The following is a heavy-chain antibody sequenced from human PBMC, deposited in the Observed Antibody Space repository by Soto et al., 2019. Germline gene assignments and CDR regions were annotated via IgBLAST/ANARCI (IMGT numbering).Heavy chain of an antibody. Sequence: SETLSLTCTVSGGSISSGAYYWSWIRHHPGEGLEWIGYIYYSGSTFYNPSLTGRLTISVDASKNQFSLRLNSVTAADTAVYYCAREGYTYPRIDPWGQGILVTVS. V-gene: IGHV4-31*03. CDR1: GGSISSGAYY. D-gene: IGHD1-1*01. J-gene: IGHJ5*02. CDR2: IYYSGST. CDR3: AREGYTYPRIDP.